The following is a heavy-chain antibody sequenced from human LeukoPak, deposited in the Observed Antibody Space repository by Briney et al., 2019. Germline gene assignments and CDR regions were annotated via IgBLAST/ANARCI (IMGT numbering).Heavy chain of an antibody. CDR3: VRTGETERFEY. CDR2: ISSNGGST. J-gene: IGHJ4*02. V-gene: IGHV3-64*04. CDR1: GFTFSSYA. Sequence: PGGSLRLSCSASGFTFSSYAMHWVRQAPGKGLEYVSAISSNGGSTYYADSVKGRFTISRDNSKNTLYLQMNSLGVEDTAMYYCVRTGETERFEYWGQGALVTVSS. D-gene: IGHD1-1*01.